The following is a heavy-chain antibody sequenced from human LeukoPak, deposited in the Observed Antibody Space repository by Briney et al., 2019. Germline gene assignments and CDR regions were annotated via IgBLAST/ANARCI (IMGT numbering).Heavy chain of an antibody. CDR2: INHSGST. CDR3: ARGEYSSGWYWNWFDP. D-gene: IGHD6-19*01. J-gene: IGHJ5*02. CDR1: GGSFSGYY. Sequence: SETLSLTCAVYGGSFSGYYWSWIRQPPGKGLEWIGEINHSGSTNYNPSLKSRVTISVDTSKNQFSLKLSSVTAADTAVYYCARGEYSSGWYWNWFDPWGQGTLVTVSS. V-gene: IGHV4-34*01.